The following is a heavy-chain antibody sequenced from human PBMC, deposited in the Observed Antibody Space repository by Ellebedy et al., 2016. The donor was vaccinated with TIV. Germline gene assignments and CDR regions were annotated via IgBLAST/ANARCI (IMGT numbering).Heavy chain of an antibody. CDR3: ARDPAGRTWGAFDL. D-gene: IGHD1-26*01. Sequence: PGGSLRLSCAASGFSFSNYWMTWVRQAPGKGLEWVANINQDGSEEQYVDSVKCRFTISRDNAKNSLYLQMSSLRAEDTAVYYCARDPAGRTWGAFDLWGQGTMATVSS. CDR2: INQDGSEE. V-gene: IGHV3-7*03. CDR1: GFSFSNYW. J-gene: IGHJ3*01.